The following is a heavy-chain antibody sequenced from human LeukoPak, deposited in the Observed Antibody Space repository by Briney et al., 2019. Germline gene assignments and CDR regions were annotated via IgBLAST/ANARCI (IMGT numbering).Heavy chain of an antibody. CDR3: ARHQAPLGYCSGGSCQAYYFDY. CDR2: ISSTSSTI. D-gene: IGHD2-15*01. Sequence: PGGSLRLSCAASGFIFSTYSMNWVRQAPGKGLEWVSYISSTSSTIYYADSVKGRFTISRDNAKNSLYLQMNSLRDEDTAVYYCARHQAPLGYCSGGSCQAYYFDYWGQGTLVTVSS. J-gene: IGHJ4*02. CDR1: GFIFSTYS. V-gene: IGHV3-48*02.